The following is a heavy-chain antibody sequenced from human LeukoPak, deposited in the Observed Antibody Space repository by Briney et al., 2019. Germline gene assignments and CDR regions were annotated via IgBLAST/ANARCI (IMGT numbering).Heavy chain of an antibody. CDR2: IYYSGST. CDR1: GGSISSYY. J-gene: IGHJ5*02. CDR3: ARTGNDFWSGYSNWFDP. Sequence: SETLSLTCTVSGGSISSYYWSWIRQPPGKGLEWIGYIYYSGSTNYNPSLKSRVTISVDTSKNQFSLKLSSVTAADTAVYYCARTGNDFWSGYSNWFDPWGQGTLVIVSS. D-gene: IGHD3-3*01. V-gene: IGHV4-59*01.